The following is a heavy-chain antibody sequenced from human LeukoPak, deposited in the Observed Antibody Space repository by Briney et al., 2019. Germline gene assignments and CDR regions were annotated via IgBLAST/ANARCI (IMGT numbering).Heavy chain of an antibody. CDR2: INHSGST. V-gene: IGHV4-34*01. CDR3: ARGNTKKARENSGYVRSFDY. D-gene: IGHD5-12*01. J-gene: IGHJ4*02. Sequence: NPSETLSLTCAVYGGSFSGYYWSWIRQPPGKGLEWIGEINHSGSTNYNPSLKSRVTISVDTSKNQFSLKLSSVTAADTAVYYCARGNTKKARENSGYVRSFDYWGQGTLVTVSS. CDR1: GGSFSGYY.